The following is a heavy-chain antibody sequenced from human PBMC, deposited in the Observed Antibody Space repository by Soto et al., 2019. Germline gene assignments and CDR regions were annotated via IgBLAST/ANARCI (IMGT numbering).Heavy chain of an antibody. CDR3: ALLKGGDY. CDR1: GFSYSSYD. J-gene: IGHJ4*02. CDR2: IRRRAVGT. D-gene: IGHD2-8*01. V-gene: IGHV3-23*01. Sequence: EVQLLESGGGLVQPGGSLRLSCAASGFSYSSYDMSWVRQAPGKGLEWVSGIRRRAVGTYYADSVKGRFTISRDDSKNMLYLQMNSLRVDDTAVYYCALLKGGDYWGQGTLVTVSS.